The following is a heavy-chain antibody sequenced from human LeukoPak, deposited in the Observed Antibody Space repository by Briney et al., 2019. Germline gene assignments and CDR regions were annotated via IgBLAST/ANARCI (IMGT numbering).Heavy chain of an antibody. D-gene: IGHD5-18*01. CDR1: GFTFSSYA. CDR3: TTDPLSSYGPYYYYYMDV. Sequence: GGSLRLSCAASGFTFSSYAMSWVRQAPGKGLEWVSAISGSGGSTYYADSVKGRFTISRDNSKNTLYLQMNSLRAEDTAVYYCTTDPLSSYGPYYYYYMDVWGKGTTVTISS. J-gene: IGHJ6*03. V-gene: IGHV3-23*01. CDR2: ISGSGGST.